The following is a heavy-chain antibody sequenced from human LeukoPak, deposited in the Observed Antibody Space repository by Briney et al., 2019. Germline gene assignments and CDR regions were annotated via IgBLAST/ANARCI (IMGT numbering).Heavy chain of an antibody. CDR3: ESAPRKHTSSPVPDY. CDR2: ILYDGSNK. J-gene: IGHJ4*02. Sequence: GGSLRLSCAASGFTFSSYGMHWVRQAPGKGLEWVAFILYDGSNKNYADSVKGRCTISRDNSKHTLHLQINSLRADVTAVYSCESAPRKHTSSPVPDYWGQGTLVTVSS. D-gene: IGHD6-6*01. CDR1: GFTFSSYG. V-gene: IGHV3-30*02.